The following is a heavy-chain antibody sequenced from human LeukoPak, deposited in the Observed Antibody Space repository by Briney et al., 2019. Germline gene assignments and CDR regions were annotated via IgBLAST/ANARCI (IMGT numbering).Heavy chain of an antibody. V-gene: IGHV1-69*13. Sequence: SVKVSCKASGGTFSSYAISWVRQAPGQGLEWMGGIIPIFGTANYAQKFQGRVTITADESTSTAYMELSSLRSEDTAVYYCAKDNRRHYTSGPNPDSLHWGQGALVTVSS. CDR2: IIPIFGTA. CDR1: GGTFSSYA. D-gene: IGHD6-19*01. J-gene: IGHJ4*02. CDR3: AKDNRRHYTSGPNPDSLH.